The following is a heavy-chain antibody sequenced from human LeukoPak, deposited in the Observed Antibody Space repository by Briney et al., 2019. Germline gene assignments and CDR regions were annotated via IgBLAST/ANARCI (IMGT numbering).Heavy chain of an antibody. Sequence: GGSLRLSCAASGFTFSSYWMSWVRQAPGKGLGWVASIKQDGSEKYYVDSVKGRFTISRDNAKNSLYLQMNSLRAEDTAVYYCARENPYYGGNSEGAFDYWGQGTLVTVSS. V-gene: IGHV3-7*01. J-gene: IGHJ4*02. CDR2: IKQDGSEK. D-gene: IGHD4-23*01. CDR1: GFTFSSYW. CDR3: ARENPYYGGNSEGAFDY.